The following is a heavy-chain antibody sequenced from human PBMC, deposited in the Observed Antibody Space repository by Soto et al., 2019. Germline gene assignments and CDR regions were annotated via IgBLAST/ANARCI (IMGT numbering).Heavy chain of an antibody. J-gene: IGHJ5*02. Sequence: GASVKVSCKASGYTFTSYDINWLRQATGQGLEWMGWMNPNSGNTGYAQKFQGRVTMTRNTSISTAYMELSSLRSEDTAVYYCAREYYYDSSGNGWFDPWGQGTQVTVSS. CDR2: MNPNSGNT. CDR1: GYTFTSYD. CDR3: AREYYYDSSGNGWFDP. V-gene: IGHV1-8*01. D-gene: IGHD3-22*01.